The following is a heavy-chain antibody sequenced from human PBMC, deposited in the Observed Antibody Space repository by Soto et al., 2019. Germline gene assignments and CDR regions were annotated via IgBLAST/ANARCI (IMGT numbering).Heavy chain of an antibody. CDR3: ARVYSIAAANKPYNWFDP. V-gene: IGHV4-30-4*01. CDR1: GGSISSGDYY. J-gene: IGHJ5*02. CDR2: IYYSGST. D-gene: IGHD6-13*01. Sequence: SETLSLTCTVSGGSISSGDYYWSWIRQPPGKGLEWIGYIYYSGSTNYNPSLKSRVTISVDTSKNQFSLKLSSVTAADTAVYYCARVYSIAAANKPYNWFDPWGQGTLVTVSS.